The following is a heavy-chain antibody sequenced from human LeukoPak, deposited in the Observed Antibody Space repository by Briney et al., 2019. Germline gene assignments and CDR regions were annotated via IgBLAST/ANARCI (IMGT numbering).Heavy chain of an antibody. CDR3: ASNIVVVPAAIGDAFDI. Sequence: SGTLSLTCAVYGGSFIGYYWSWIRQPPGKGLEWIGEINHSGSTNYNPSLKSRVTISVDTSKNQFSLKLSSVTAADTAVYYCASNIVVVPAAIGDAFDIWGQGTMVTVSS. V-gene: IGHV4-34*01. CDR2: INHSGST. D-gene: IGHD2-2*02. J-gene: IGHJ3*02. CDR1: GGSFIGYY.